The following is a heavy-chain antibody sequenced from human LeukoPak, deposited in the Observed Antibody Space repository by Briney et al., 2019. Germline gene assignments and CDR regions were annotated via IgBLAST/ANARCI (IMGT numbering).Heavy chain of an antibody. V-gene: IGHV1-69*13. CDR3: ARDRAVRGVIIRRMFDP. CDR1: GGTFSSYA. J-gene: IGHJ5*02. D-gene: IGHD3-10*01. CDR2: IIPIFGTA. Sequence: SVKVSCKASGGTFSSYAISRVRQAPGQGLEWMGGIIPIFGTADYVQKFQGRVTITADESTSTAYMELSSLRSEDTAVYYCARDRAVRGVIIRRMFDPWGQGTLVTVSS.